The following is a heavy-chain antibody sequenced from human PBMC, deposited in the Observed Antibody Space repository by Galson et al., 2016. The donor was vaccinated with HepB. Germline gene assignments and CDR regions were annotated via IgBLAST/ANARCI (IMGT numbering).Heavy chain of an antibody. V-gene: IGHV3-30*18. Sequence: LRLPCAASGFTFSSYGMHWVRQAPGKGLEWVAFISYDGSNKKYADSVKGRFTISRDNSKKTLYLQMNSLRAEDTAVYYCAKDGRIYCSSASCHDHFHYWGQGTLVTVSS. J-gene: IGHJ4*02. D-gene: IGHD2-2*01. CDR3: AKDGRIYCSSASCHDHFHY. CDR1: GFTFSSYG. CDR2: ISYDGSNK.